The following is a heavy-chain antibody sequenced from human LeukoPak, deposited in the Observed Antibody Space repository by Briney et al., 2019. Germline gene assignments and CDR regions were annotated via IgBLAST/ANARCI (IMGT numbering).Heavy chain of an antibody. J-gene: IGHJ4*02. CDR1: AFTFSSYG. D-gene: IGHD6-6*01. Sequence: GGSLRLSCAASAFTFSSYGVHWVRQAPGKGLEWVTFIRYNGTNKYYADSVKGRFTISRDNSKNTLYLQMNSLRAEDTAVYYCAKGGITARRYFDYWGQGTLVTVSS. V-gene: IGHV3-30*02. CDR2: IRYNGTNK. CDR3: AKGGITARRYFDY.